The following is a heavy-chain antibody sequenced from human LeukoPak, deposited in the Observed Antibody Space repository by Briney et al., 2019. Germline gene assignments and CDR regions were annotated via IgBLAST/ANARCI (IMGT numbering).Heavy chain of an antibody. CDR1: GFTFSSYW. Sequence: GGSLRLSCAASGFTFSSYWMHWVRQAPGKGLEWVSGVSGSGGSTYYADSVKGRFTISRDNSKNTLYLQMSSLRAEDTAVYYCAKDLDIVATITGNWGQGTLVTVSS. CDR3: AKDLDIVATITGN. V-gene: IGHV3-23*01. D-gene: IGHD5-12*01. CDR2: VSGSGGST. J-gene: IGHJ4*02.